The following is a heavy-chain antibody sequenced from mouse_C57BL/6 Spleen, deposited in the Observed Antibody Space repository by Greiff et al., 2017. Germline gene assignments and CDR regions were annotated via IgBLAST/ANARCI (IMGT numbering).Heavy chain of an antibody. Sequence: VQLQQSGAELVRPGASVKLSCTASGFNIKDDYMHWVKQRPEQGLEWIGWIDPENGDTEYASKFQGKATITADTSSNTAYLQLSSLTSEDTAVYYCTFYDGYYSFAYWGQGTLVTVSA. CDR2: IDPENGDT. D-gene: IGHD2-3*01. CDR1: GFNIKDDY. CDR3: TFYDGYYSFAY. J-gene: IGHJ3*01. V-gene: IGHV14-4*01.